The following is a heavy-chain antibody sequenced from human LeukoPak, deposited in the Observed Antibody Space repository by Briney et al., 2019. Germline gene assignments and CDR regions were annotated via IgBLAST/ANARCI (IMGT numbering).Heavy chain of an antibody. J-gene: IGHJ4*02. CDR2: VNWNGGST. CDR1: GFTFDDYG. Sequence: GGSLRLSCAASGFTFDDYGMSWVRQAPGKGLEWVSGVNWNGGSTGYADSVKGRFTISRDNAKNSLYLQMNSLRAEDTAVYYCARDEGATTLDYWGQGTLVTVSS. D-gene: IGHD1-26*01. V-gene: IGHV3-20*04. CDR3: ARDEGATTLDY.